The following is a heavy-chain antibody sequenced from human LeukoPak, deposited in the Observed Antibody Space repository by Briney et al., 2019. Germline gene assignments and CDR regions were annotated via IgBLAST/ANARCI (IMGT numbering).Heavy chain of an antibody. J-gene: IGHJ4*02. V-gene: IGHV4-59*08. CDR2: IYYSGST. CDR1: GGSISSYY. CDR3: ARRRGDY. Sequence: SETLSLTCTVSGGSISSYYWSWIRQPPGKGLEWIGYIYYSGSTNYNPSLKSRVTISVDTSKNQFSLKLSSVTAADTAVYYCARRRGDYWGQGTLVTVSS.